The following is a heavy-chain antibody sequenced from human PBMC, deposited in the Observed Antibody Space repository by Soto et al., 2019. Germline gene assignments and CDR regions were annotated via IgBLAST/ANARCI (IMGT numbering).Heavy chain of an antibody. Sequence: GGSLRLSCAASGFTFSSYAMSWVRQAPGKGLEWVSAISGSGGSTYYADSVKGRFTISRDNSKNTLYLQMNSLRAEDTAVYYCAKGSYYDSSGYFRSDAFDIWGQGTMVTVSS. CDR2: ISGSGGST. V-gene: IGHV3-23*01. J-gene: IGHJ3*02. CDR3: AKGSYYDSSGYFRSDAFDI. CDR1: GFTFSSYA. D-gene: IGHD3-22*01.